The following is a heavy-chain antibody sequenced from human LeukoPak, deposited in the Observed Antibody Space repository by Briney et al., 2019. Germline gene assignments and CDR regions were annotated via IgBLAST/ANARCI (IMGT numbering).Heavy chain of an antibody. V-gene: IGHV1-18*01. CDR1: GYTFSSYG. CDR3: ARDRRYYGSGSYYGDNWFDP. Sequence: GASVKVSCKASGYTFSSYGISWVRQGPGQGLEGMGWISGYNGNTNYAQKVQGRVTMTTDTSTSTAYMELRSLRSDDTAVYYCARDRRYYGSGSYYGDNWFDPWGQGPLVTVSS. CDR2: ISGYNGNT. D-gene: IGHD3-10*01. J-gene: IGHJ5*02.